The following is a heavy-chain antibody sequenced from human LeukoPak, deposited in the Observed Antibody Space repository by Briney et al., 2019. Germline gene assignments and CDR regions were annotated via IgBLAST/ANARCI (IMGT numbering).Heavy chain of an antibody. D-gene: IGHD4-17*01. CDR1: GFTVSTNY. CDR3: ARMESTTETAIDY. CDR2: IYTGGST. V-gene: IGHV3-66*01. J-gene: IGHJ4*02. Sequence: QPGGSLRLSCAASGFTVSTNYLSWVRQAPGKGLEWVSIIYTGGSTYYADSVKGRFIISRDNSKSTVYLQMNSLRGEDTAVYYCARMESTTETAIDYWGQGTLVTVSS.